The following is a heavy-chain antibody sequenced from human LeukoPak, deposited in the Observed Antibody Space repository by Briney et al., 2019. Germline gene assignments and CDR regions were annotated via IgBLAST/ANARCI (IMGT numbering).Heavy chain of an antibody. Sequence: GGSLRLSCAASGFTFSSYSMNWVRQAPGKGLEWVSYISSSSTIYYADSVEGRFTISRDNAKNSLYLQMNSLRAEDTAVYYCATSPSMVRGVIIRHYWGQGTLVTVSS. CDR2: ISSSSTI. CDR3: ATSPSMVRGVIIRHY. V-gene: IGHV3-48*01. CDR1: GFTFSSYS. J-gene: IGHJ4*02. D-gene: IGHD3-10*01.